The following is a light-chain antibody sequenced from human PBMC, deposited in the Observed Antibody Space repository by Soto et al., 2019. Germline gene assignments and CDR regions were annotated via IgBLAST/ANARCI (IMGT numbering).Light chain of an antibody. J-gene: IGLJ3*02. CDR2: GNS. Sequence: QSVLTPPPSVSGAPGQRVTISCTGSSSNIGAGYDVHWYQQLPGTAPKLLIYGNSNRPSGVPDRFSGSKSGTSASLAITGLQAEDEADYCCQSYDSSLSDTVFGGGTKVTVL. V-gene: IGLV1-40*01. CDR3: QSYDSSLSDTV. CDR1: SSNIGAGYD.